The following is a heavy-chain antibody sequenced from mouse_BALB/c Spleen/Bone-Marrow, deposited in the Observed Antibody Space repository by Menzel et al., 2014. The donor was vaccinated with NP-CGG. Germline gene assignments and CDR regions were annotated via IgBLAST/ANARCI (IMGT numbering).Heavy chain of an antibody. D-gene: IGHD2-13*01. J-gene: IGHJ3*01. CDR3: TREGDSPFAY. CDR2: INPSNGGT. V-gene: IGHV1S81*02. CDR1: GYTFTSYY. Sequence: VKLMESGAELVKPGASVKLSCKASGYTFTSYYMYWVKQRPGQGLEWIREINPSNGGTNFNEKFKSKATLTVDKSSSTAYMQLSSLTSEDSAVYYCTREGDSPFAYWGQGTLVTVSA.